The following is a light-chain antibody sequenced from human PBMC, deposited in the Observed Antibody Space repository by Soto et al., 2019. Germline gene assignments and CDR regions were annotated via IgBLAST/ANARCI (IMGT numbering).Light chain of an antibody. J-gene: IGKJ1*01. Sequence: EVVLTQSPGTLSLSPGERATLSCRASESVSSGYLAWYQQRPGQAPRLLMYGASSRGTGIPDRFSGSGSGTDFTLTISRLVPEDFAVYYCQQYGRSPLTFGQGTKVEIK. V-gene: IGKV3-20*01. CDR3: QQYGRSPLT. CDR2: GAS. CDR1: ESVSSGY.